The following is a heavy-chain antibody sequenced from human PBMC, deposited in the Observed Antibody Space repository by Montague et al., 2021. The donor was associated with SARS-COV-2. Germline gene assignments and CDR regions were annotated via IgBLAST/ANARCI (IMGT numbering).Heavy chain of an antibody. CDR3: ARGLLEPLDS. J-gene: IGHJ4*02. V-gene: IGHV4-34*01. Sequence: SETLSLTCAVYGGSFSGYYWSWIRQPPGKGLEWIGEINHSGSTNYNPSLKSRLTISVDTSKNQFSLKLSSVTAADTAVYDCARGLLEPLDSWGQGTLVTVPS. CDR2: INHSGST. CDR1: GGSFSGYY. D-gene: IGHD1-14*01.